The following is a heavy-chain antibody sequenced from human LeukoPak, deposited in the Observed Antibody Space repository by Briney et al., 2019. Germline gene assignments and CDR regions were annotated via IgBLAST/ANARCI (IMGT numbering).Heavy chain of an antibody. CDR1: GFTFSSYA. J-gene: IGHJ4*02. Sequence: GGSLRLSCAASGFTFSSYAMSWVRQAPGKGLEWVSGISDSGGSTNYADSVKGRFTISRDNSKNTLYLQMNSLRGEDTAIYYCANPPQGNTAMITPLDSWGQGSLVTVSS. CDR3: ANPPQGNTAMITPLDS. CDR2: ISDSGGST. D-gene: IGHD5-18*01. V-gene: IGHV3-23*01.